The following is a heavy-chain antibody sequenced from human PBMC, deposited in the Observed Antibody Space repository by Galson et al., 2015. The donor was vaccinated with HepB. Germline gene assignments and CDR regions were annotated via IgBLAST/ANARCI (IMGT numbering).Heavy chain of an antibody. J-gene: IGHJ4*02. V-gene: IGHV1-46*01. CDR2: INPSGGNT. CDR3: ARGVGYYGSGSQYYFDY. Sequence: SVKVSCKASGYTFTSYYIHWVRQAPGQGLEWMGIINPSGGNTNYAQKFQGRVTITADKSTSTAYMELSSLRSEDTAVYYCARGVGYYGSGSQYYFDYWGQGTLVTVSS. CDR1: GYTFTSYY. D-gene: IGHD3-10*01.